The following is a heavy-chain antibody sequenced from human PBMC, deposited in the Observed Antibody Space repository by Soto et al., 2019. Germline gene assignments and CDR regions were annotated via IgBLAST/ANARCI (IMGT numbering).Heavy chain of an antibody. D-gene: IGHD3-22*01. CDR3: ARESTEYYDSSGYLDY. CDR1: GGSISSGGYY. V-gene: IGHV4-31*03. J-gene: IGHJ4*02. Sequence: NPSETLSLTCTVSGGSISSGGYYWSWIRQHPGKGLEWIGYIYYSGSTYYNPSLKSRVTISVDTSKNQFSLKLSSVTAADTAVYYCARESTEYYDSSGYLDYWGQGTLVTVSS. CDR2: IYYSGST.